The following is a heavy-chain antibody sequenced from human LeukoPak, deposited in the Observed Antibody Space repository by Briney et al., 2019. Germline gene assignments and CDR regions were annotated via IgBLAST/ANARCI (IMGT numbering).Heavy chain of an antibody. Sequence: SGGPLRLSCAASGFTFSSYGMHWVRQAPGKGLEWVAGIWEDGSNIYYADSVKGRFTISRDNSKNTLYLQMNSLRADDTAVYYCGKKKSGTYYEGIDCWRQGTLVTVSS. CDR1: GFTFSSYG. CDR2: IWEDGSNI. D-gene: IGHD1-26*01. V-gene: IGHV3-30*02. CDR3: GKKKSGTYYEGIDC. J-gene: IGHJ4*02.